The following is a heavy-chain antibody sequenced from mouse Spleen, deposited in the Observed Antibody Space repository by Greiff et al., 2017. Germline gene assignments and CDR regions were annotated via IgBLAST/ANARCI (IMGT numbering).Heavy chain of an antibody. D-gene: IGHD1-1*01. Sequence: QVQLQQPGAELVKPGASVKLSCKASGYTFTSYWMHWVKQRHGQGLEWIGEINPSNGRTNYNEKFKSKATLTVDKSSSTAYMQLSSLTSEDSAVYYCARGLLLRYSNYAMDYWGQGTSVTVSS. CDR1: GYTFTSYW. J-gene: IGHJ4*01. V-gene: IGHV1S81*02. CDR2: INPSNGRT. CDR3: ARGLLLRYSNYAMDY.